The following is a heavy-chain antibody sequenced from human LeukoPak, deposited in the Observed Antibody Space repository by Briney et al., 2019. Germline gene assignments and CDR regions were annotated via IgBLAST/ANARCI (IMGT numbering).Heavy chain of an antibody. V-gene: IGHV4-31*03. Sequence: SETLSLTCTVSGGSISSGGYYWSWIRQHPGKGLEWIGYIYYSGSTYYNPSLKSRVTISVDTSKNQFSLKLSSVTAADTAVYYCARHVRIAAAGHFDYWGQGTLVTVSP. CDR2: IYYSGST. J-gene: IGHJ4*02. D-gene: IGHD6-13*01. CDR3: ARHVRIAAAGHFDY. CDR1: GGSISSGGYY.